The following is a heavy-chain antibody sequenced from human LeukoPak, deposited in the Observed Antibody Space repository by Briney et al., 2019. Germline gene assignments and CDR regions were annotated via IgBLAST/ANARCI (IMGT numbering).Heavy chain of an antibody. CDR2: FDPEDGET. CDR1: GYTLTELS. V-gene: IGHV1-24*01. Sequence: AASVKVSCKVSGYTLTELSMPWVRQAPGKGLEWMGGFDPEDGETIYAQKFQGRVTMTEDTSTDTAYMELSSLRSEDTAVYYCARDPTRHHWGSWFDPWGQGTLVTVSS. CDR3: ARDPTRHHWGSWFDP. D-gene: IGHD7-27*01. J-gene: IGHJ5*02.